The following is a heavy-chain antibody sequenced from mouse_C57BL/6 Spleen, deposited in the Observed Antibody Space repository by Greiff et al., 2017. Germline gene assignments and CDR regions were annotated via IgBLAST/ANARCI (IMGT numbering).Heavy chain of an antibody. CDR3: ARVTTVVERYAMDY. J-gene: IGHJ4*01. CDR1: GYTFTDYN. CDR2: INPNNGGT. Sequence: EVQGVESGPELVKPGASVKIPCKASGYTFTDYNMDWVKQSHGKSLEWIGDINPNNGGTIYNQKFKGKATLTVDKSSSTAYMELRSLTSEDTAVYYCARVTTVVERYAMDYWGQGTSVTVSS. D-gene: IGHD1-1*01. V-gene: IGHV1-18*01.